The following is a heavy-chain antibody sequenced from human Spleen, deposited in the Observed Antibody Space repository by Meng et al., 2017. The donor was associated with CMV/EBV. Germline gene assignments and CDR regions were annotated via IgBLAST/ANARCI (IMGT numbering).Heavy chain of an antibody. CDR1: GGSISSYY. CDR3: ASRRMHERDFDY. J-gene: IGHJ4*02. V-gene: IGHV4-4*07. Sequence: QVQLQEAGPGLVKPPETLSLTCTVSGGSISSYYWSWIRQPAGKGLERIGRIYTSGSTNYNPSLKSRVTISVDTSKNQFSLKLSSVTAADTAVYYCASRRMHERDFDYWGQGTLVTVSS. CDR2: IYTSGST. D-gene: IGHD1-1*01.